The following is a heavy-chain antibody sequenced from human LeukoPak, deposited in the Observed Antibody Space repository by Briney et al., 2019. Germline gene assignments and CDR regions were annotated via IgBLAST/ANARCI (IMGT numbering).Heavy chain of an antibody. D-gene: IGHD3-22*01. V-gene: IGHV3-30*04. CDR3: ARAPWYGYSDIYYFDY. Sequence: GGSLRLSCAASGFTFSSYEMNWVRQAPGKGLEWVAVISYDGSNKYYADSVKGRFTISRDNSKNMLYLQMNSLRAEDTAVYYCARAPWYGYSDIYYFDYWGQGTLVTVSS. CDR1: GFTFSSYE. CDR2: ISYDGSNK. J-gene: IGHJ4*02.